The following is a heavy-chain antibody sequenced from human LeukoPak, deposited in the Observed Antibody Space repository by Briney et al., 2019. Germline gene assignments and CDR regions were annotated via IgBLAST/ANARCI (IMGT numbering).Heavy chain of an antibody. Sequence: ASVKVSCKASGYTFTSYDINWVRQATGQGLEWMGWMNPNSGNTGYAQKFQGRVTMTRNTSISTAYMELSSLGSEDTAVYYCVKADAFPSNTYFQYWGQGTLVIVSS. CDR2: MNPNSGNT. D-gene: IGHD3-3*02. V-gene: IGHV1-8*01. J-gene: IGHJ1*01. CDR1: GYTFTSYD. CDR3: VKADAFPSNTYFQY.